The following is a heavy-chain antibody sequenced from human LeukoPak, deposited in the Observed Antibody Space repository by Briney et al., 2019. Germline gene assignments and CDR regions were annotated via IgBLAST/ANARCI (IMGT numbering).Heavy chain of an antibody. CDR1: GGSISSRSYY. D-gene: IGHD3-16*01. V-gene: IGHV4-39*07. J-gene: IGHJ4*02. CDR3: ARVGSIIDY. CDR2: IYHSGST. Sequence: SETLSLTCTVSGGSISSRSYYWGWIRQPPGKGLEWIGEIYHSGSTNYNPSLKSRVTISVDKSKNQFSLKLSSVTAADTAVYYCARVGSIIDYWGQGTLVTVSS.